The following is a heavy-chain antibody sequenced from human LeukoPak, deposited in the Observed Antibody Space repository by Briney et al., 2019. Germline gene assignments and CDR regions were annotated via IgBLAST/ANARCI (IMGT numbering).Heavy chain of an antibody. CDR2: INPSGSST. D-gene: IGHD1-26*01. V-gene: IGHV1-46*01. CDR1: GYTFTSYH. CDR3: ARDNSVGDTAWWFDP. Sequence: ASVKVSCKASGYTFTSYHMHWVRQAPGQGLEWMGLINPSGSSTSYAQKFQGRLSLTRDMSTSTDYMELSSLRSEDTAVYYCARDNSVGDTAWWFDPWGQGTLVTVSS. J-gene: IGHJ5*02.